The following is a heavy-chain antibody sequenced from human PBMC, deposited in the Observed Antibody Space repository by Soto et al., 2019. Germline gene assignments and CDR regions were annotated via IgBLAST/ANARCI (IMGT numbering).Heavy chain of an antibody. D-gene: IGHD3-10*01. CDR1: GGSISSYY. CDR2: IYYSGST. J-gene: IGHJ4*02. CDR3: AREDYYGSGSYHRFDY. Sequence: PSETLSLTCTVSGGSISSYYWSWIRQPPGKGLEWIGYIYYSGSTNYNPSLKSRVTISVDTSKNQFSLKLSSVTAADTAVYYCAREDYYGSGSYHRFDYWGQGTLVTVSS. V-gene: IGHV4-59*01.